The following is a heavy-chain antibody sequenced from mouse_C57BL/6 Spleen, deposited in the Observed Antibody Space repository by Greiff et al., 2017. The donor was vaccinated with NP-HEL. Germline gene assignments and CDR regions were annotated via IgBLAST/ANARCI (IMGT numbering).Heavy chain of an antibody. Sequence: DVQLVESGGGLVKPGGSLKLSCAASGFTFSSYAMSWVRQTPEKRLEWVATISDGGSYTYYPDNVKGRFTISRDNAKNNLYLQMSHLKSEDTAMYYWARGGIYYGNYVCAYWGQGTLVTVSA. CDR1: GFTFSSYA. V-gene: IGHV5-4*01. CDR2: ISDGGSYT. J-gene: IGHJ3*01. CDR3: ARGGIYYGNYVCAY. D-gene: IGHD2-1*01.